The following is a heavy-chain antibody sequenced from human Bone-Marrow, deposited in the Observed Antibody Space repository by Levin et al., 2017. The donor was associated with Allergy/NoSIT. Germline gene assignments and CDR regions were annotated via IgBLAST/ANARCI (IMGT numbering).Heavy chain of an antibody. J-gene: IGHJ4*02. CDR1: GFSFSSYW. CDR3: ARDAGWLQLQCGIFDN. V-gene: IGHV3-7*01. Sequence: GGSLRLSCATSGFSFSSYWMTWVRQAPGKGLEWVANIKEDGSEKYLVDSVKDRFTISRDNAKNSLYLQMNSLRAEDTAVYYCARDAGWLQLQCGIFDNWGQGTLVTVSS. D-gene: IGHD5-24*01. CDR2: IKEDGSEK.